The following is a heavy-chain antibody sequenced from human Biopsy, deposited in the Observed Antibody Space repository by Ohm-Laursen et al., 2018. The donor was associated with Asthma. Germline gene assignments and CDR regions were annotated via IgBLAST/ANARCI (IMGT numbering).Heavy chain of an antibody. D-gene: IGHD5-12*01. Sequence: GSSVKVSCKASRDSFSNYAIRWVRQAPGQGLEWMGGLIPVLGTPDHAQMFEGRVTITADESTSTAYMELSSLSSEDTAVYYCARGYSGSDRIVYYYSGLEVWGQGTTVTVSS. V-gene: IGHV1-69*01. CDR1: RDSFSNYA. J-gene: IGHJ6*02. CDR3: ARGYSGSDRIVYYYSGLEV. CDR2: LIPVLGTP.